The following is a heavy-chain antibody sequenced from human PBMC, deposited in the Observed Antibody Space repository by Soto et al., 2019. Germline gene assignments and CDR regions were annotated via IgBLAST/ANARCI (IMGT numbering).Heavy chain of an antibody. CDR1: GFTFSGHA. J-gene: IGHJ4*02. CDR3: AKDKMEQWLVGGYFDN. V-gene: IGHV3-23*01. D-gene: IGHD6-19*01. CDR2: IIADGGRA. Sequence: GGSLRPSCSASGFTFSGHAMGWVRQAPGKGLEWVSAIIADGGRAYYAESVKGRFTMSRDNSKNTLSLQMNTLRAEDTAVYYCAKDKMEQWLVGGYFDNWGPGTQVTVSS.